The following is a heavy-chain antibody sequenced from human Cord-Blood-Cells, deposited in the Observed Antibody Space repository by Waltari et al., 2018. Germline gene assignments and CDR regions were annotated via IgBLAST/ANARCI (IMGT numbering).Heavy chain of an antibody. CDR3: ARESSGWYHEAFDI. V-gene: IGHV4-4*07. Sequence: QVQLQESGPGLVKPSETLSLTCTVSGGSISSYYWSWIRQPAGKGLEWIGRIYTSGSTNYNPARNGRVCMSVDTSKNQCSLKLRSVTGADAAVYYCARESSGWYHEAFDIWGQGTMVTGSS. D-gene: IGHD6-19*01. CDR2: IYTSGST. CDR1: GGSISSYY. J-gene: IGHJ3*02.